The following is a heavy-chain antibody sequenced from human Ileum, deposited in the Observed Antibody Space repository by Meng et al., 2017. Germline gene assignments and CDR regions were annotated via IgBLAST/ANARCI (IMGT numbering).Heavy chain of an antibody. CDR2: IYHSGST. CDR1: GYSISSGYY. V-gene: IGHV4-38-2*01. D-gene: IGHD1-20*01. J-gene: IGHJ4*02. Sequence: SETLSLTCAVSGYSISSGYYWGWIRQPPGKGLEWIGSIYHSGSTYYNPSPKSRVTISVDTSKNQFSLKLSSVTAADTAVYYCARVNLRGITGTTDYFDYWGQGTLVTVSS. CDR3: ARVNLRGITGTTDYFDY.